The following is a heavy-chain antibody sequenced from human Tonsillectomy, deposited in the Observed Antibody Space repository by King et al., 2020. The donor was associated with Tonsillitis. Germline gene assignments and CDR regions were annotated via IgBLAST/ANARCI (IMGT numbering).Heavy chain of an antibody. CDR2: IIPIFGTA. J-gene: IGHJ1*01. D-gene: IGHD2-15*01. CDR1: GGTFSRDA. Sequence: QLVQSGAEVKKPGSSVKVSCKASGGTFSRDAITWVRQAPGQGLEWMGGIIPIFGTANYAQKFQGRVTITADASTFTAHMELSSLRSEDTAVYYCARDGGENLGLFCVGGNCYPPLEVWGQGTQVPVPP. V-gene: IGHV1-69*01. CDR3: ARDGGENLGLFCVGGNCYPPLEV.